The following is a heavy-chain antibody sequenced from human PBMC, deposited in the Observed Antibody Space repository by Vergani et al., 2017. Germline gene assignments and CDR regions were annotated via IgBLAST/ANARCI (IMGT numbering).Heavy chain of an antibody. V-gene: IGHV4-4*07. CDR2: IYTSGST. J-gene: IGHJ5*02. CDR1: GGSISSYY. CDR3: ARTLEYSSSTPWFDP. Sequence: QVQLQESGPGLVKPSETLSLTCTVSGGSISSYYWSWIRQPAGKGLEWIGRIYTSGSTNYNPSLKSRVTISVDTSKNQFSLKLSSVTAADTAVYYCARTLEYSSSTPWFDPWGQGTLVTVSS. D-gene: IGHD6-6*01.